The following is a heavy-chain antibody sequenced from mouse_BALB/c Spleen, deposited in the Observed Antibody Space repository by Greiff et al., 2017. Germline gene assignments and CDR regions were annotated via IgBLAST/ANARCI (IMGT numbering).Heavy chain of an antibody. Sequence: VQLKQSGAELVKPGASVKLSCTASGFNIKDTYMHWVKQRPEQGLEWIGRIDPANGNTKYDPKFQGKATITADTSSNTAYLQLSSLTSEDTAVYYCARRISPITGFAYWGQGTLVTVSA. D-gene: IGHD1-1*01. V-gene: IGHV14-3*02. J-gene: IGHJ3*01. CDR2: IDPANGNT. CDR1: GFNIKDTY. CDR3: ARRISPITGFAY.